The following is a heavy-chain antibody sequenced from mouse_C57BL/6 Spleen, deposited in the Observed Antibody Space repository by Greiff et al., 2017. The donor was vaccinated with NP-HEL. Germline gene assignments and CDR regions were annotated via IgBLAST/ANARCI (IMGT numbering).Heavy chain of an antibody. Sequence: EVQLQQSGPVLVKPGASVKMSCKASGYTFTDYYMNWVKQSHGKSLEWIGVINPYNGGTSYNQKFKGKATLTVDKSSSTAYMELNSLTSEDSAVYYWASYGSSSSYAMDYWGQGTSVTVSS. J-gene: IGHJ4*01. CDR1: GYTFTDYY. V-gene: IGHV1-19*01. CDR3: ASYGSSSSYAMDY. CDR2: INPYNGGT. D-gene: IGHD1-1*01.